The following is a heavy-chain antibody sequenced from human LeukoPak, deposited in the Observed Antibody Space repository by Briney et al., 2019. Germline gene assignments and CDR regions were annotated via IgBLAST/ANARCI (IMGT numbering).Heavy chain of an antibody. CDR2: IYYSGST. Sequence: SETLSLTCTVSGDSISSYYWSWIRQPPGKGLEWIGYIYYSGSTNYNPSLKSRVTISVDTSKNQFSLKLSSVTAADTAVYYCARHSGSYVGDAFDIWGQGTMVTVSS. CDR1: GDSISSYY. J-gene: IGHJ3*02. D-gene: IGHD1-26*01. CDR3: ARHSGSYVGDAFDI. V-gene: IGHV4-59*01.